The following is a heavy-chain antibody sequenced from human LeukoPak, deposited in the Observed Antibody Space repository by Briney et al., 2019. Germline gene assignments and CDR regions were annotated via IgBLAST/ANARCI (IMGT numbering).Heavy chain of an antibody. CDR1: GFTFSGYA. CDR3: ARDSGGWELHAEPDY. D-gene: IGHD1-26*01. CDR2: ISGSGGST. J-gene: IGHJ4*02. Sequence: GGSLRLSCAASGFTFSGYAMSWVRQAPGKGPEWVSAISGSGGSTYYADSVKGRFTISRDNAKNSLYLQMNSLRAEDTAVYYCARDSGGWELHAEPDYWGQGTLVTVSS. V-gene: IGHV3-23*01.